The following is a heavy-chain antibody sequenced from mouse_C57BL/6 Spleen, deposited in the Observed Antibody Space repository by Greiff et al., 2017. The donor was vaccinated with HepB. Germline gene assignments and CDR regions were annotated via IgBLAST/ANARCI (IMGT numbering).Heavy chain of an antibody. V-gene: IGHV1-18*01. J-gene: IGHJ3*01. CDR3: ATLLERGGFAY. CDR2: INPNNGGT. CDR1: GYTFTDYN. D-gene: IGHD2-10*01. Sequence: EVQLQQSGPELVKPGASVKIPCKASGYTFTDYNMDWVKQSHGKSLEWIGDINPNNGGTIYNQKFKGKATLTVDKSSSTAYMELRSLTSEDTAVYYCATLLERGGFAYWGQGTLVTVSA.